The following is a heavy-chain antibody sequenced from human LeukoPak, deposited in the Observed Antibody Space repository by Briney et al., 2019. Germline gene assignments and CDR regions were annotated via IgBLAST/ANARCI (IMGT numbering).Heavy chain of an antibody. D-gene: IGHD6-13*01. J-gene: IGHJ4*02. CDR1: GFTFSTYS. CDR2: ISSSSTTI. Sequence: SGGSLRLSCAASGFTFSTYSMSWVRQAPGKGLEWVSYISSSSTTIYYADSVKGRFSISRDNANNSLYLQMNSLRADDSAVYYCAKSGYSSSWYDYWGQGTLVTVSS. V-gene: IGHV3-48*01. CDR3: AKSGYSSSWYDY.